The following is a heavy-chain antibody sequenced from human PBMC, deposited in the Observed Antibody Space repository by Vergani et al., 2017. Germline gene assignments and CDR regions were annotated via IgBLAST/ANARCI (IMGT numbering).Heavy chain of an antibody. J-gene: IGHJ6*02. D-gene: IGHD3-3*01. CDR1: GGSISSSNW. Sequence: QVQLQESGPGLVKPSGTLSLTCAVSGGSISSSNWWSWVRQPPGKGLEWIGEIYHSGSTNYNPSLKSRVTISVDKSQNQFSLKLSSVTAADTAVYYCARLFGQSSFYYYGMDVWGQGTTVTVSS. V-gene: IGHV4-4*02. CDR2: IYHSGST. CDR3: ARLFGQSSFYYYGMDV.